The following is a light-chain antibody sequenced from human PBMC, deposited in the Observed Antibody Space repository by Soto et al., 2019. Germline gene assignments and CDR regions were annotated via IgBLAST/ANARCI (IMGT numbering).Light chain of an antibody. CDR3: QQSYSTPPT. CDR1: QSISSY. J-gene: IGKJ4*01. Sequence: DIQMTQSPSSLSASVGDRVTITCRASQSISSYLNWYQQKPGKAPKLLIYAASSLQSGVPSRFSGSGSGTDVTLTISSLQPEDFATYSCQQSYSTPPTFGGGTKVEIK. V-gene: IGKV1-39*01. CDR2: AAS.